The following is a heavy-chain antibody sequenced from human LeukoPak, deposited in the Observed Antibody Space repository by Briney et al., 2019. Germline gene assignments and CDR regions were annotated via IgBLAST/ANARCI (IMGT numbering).Heavy chain of an antibody. V-gene: IGHV1-2*02. CDR1: GYTLTSYY. CDR2: IDPNSGGT. Sequence: GASVKVSCKASGYTLTSYYLHWVRQAPGQGLEWMGWIDPNSGGTNYAQKFQGRVTMTRDTSISTAYMELSRLRSDDTAEYYCARALYYDSSGYYSSSYYYFQHWGQGTLVTVSS. CDR3: ARALYYDSSGYYSSSYYYFQH. J-gene: IGHJ1*01. D-gene: IGHD3-22*01.